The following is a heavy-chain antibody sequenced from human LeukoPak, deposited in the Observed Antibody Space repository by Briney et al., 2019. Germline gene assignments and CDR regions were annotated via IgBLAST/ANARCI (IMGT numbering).Heavy chain of an antibody. CDR2: ISHSGGT. V-gene: IGHV4-34*01. J-gene: IGHJ4*02. CDR1: GGSFSGFY. CDR3: GPSFNN. Sequence: SETLSLTCAVYGGSFSGFYWSWIRQPPGKGLEWIGEISHSGGTYYNPSLKSRVTLSLDASETRFSLKLSSVTAPGTALYYCGPSFNNWGQGTLVTVSS.